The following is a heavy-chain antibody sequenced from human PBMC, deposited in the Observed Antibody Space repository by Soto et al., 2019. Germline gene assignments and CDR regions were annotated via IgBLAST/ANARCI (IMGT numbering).Heavy chain of an antibody. CDR1: GFTFDDYA. D-gene: IGHD3-3*01. CDR2: ISWNSGSI. V-gene: IGHV3-9*01. CDR3: AKDIISFGVVIPFNY. Sequence: ESGGGLVQPGRSLRLSCAASGFTFDDYAMHWVRQAPGKGLEWVSGISWNSGSIGYADSVKGRFTISRDNAKNSLYLQMNSLRAEDTALYYCAKDIISFGVVIPFNYWGQGTLVTVSS. J-gene: IGHJ4*02.